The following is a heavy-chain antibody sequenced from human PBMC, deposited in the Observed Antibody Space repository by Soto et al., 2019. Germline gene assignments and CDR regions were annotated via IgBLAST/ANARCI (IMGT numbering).Heavy chain of an antibody. CDR3: ARSCGGDCYYGY. CDR1: GYIFIGFY. V-gene: IGHV1-2*02. Sequence: GASVKVSCKASGYIFIGFYMHWVRQAPGQGLEWMGWINPDSGGTNYAQRFQGRVTMTRDTSTSTAYMELRSLRSDDTAVYYCARSCGGDCYYGYWGQGTLVTVSS. D-gene: IGHD2-21*02. J-gene: IGHJ4*02. CDR2: INPDSGGT.